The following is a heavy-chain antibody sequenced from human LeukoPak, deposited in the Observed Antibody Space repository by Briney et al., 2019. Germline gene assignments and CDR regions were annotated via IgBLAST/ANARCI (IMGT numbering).Heavy chain of an antibody. Sequence: SVKVSCKASGGTFSSYTISWVRQAPGQGLEWMGRIIPILGIANYAQKYQGRVTITADKSTSTAYMELSSLRSEDTAVYYCARVGSSSWPELDYWGQGTLVTVSS. D-gene: IGHD6-13*01. CDR1: GGTFSSYT. CDR3: ARVGSSSWPELDY. J-gene: IGHJ4*02. V-gene: IGHV1-69*02. CDR2: IIPILGIA.